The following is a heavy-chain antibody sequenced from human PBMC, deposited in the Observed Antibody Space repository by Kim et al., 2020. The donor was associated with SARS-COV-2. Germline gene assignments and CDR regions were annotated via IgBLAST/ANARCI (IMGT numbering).Heavy chain of an antibody. V-gene: IGHV3-64D*06. CDR3: VKGGIYDIAAAGNYYNYGIDV. CDR2: ISSNGGST. D-gene: IGHD6-13*01. Sequence: GGSLRLSCSASGFTFSSYAMHWVRQAPGKGLEYVSAISSNGGSTYYADSVKGRFTISRDNSKNTLYLQMSSLRAKDTAVYYCVKGGIYDIAAAGNYYNYGIDVWGQGTTVTVSS. CDR1: GFTFSSYA. J-gene: IGHJ6*02.